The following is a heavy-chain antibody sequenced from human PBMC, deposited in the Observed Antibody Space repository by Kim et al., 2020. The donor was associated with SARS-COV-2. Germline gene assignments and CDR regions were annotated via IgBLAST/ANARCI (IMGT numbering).Heavy chain of an antibody. CDR2: ISSSSSYT. J-gene: IGHJ4*02. CDR1: GFTFSDYY. Sequence: GGSLRLSCAASGFTFSDYYMSWIRQAPGKGLEWVSYISSSSSYTNYADSVKGRFTISRDNAKNSLYLQMNSLRAEDTAVYYCARLYSGSYYSGFFDYWGQGTLVTVSS. D-gene: IGHD1-26*01. V-gene: IGHV3-11*03. CDR3: ARLYSGSYYSGFFDY.